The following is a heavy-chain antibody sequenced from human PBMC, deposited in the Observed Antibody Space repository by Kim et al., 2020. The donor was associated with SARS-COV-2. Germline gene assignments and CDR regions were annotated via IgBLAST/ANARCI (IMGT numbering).Heavy chain of an antibody. CDR3: ARHRVRGDPAAAFRSRFDY. Sequence: SETLSLTCTVSGGSISSSSYYWGWIRQPPGKGLEWIGSIYYSGSTYYNPSLKSRVTISVDTSKNQFSLKLSSVTAADTAVYYCARHRVRGDPAAAFRSRFDYWGQGTLVTVSS. CDR2: IYYSGST. V-gene: IGHV4-39*01. CDR1: GGSISSSSYY. J-gene: IGHJ4*02. D-gene: IGHD2-21*02.